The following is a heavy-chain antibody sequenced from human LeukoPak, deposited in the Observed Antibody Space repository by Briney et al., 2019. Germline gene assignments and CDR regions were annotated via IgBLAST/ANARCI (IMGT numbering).Heavy chain of an antibody. V-gene: IGHV3-21*01. CDR1: GFTFSSYS. CDR2: ISSSSSYI. Sequence: GGSLRLSCAASGFTFSSYSMNWVRQAPGKGLEWVSSISSSSSYIYYADSVKGRFTISRDNAKNSLYLQMNSLGAEDTAVYYCARVARSEHFDYWGQGTLVTVSS. J-gene: IGHJ4*02. CDR3: ARVARSEHFDY.